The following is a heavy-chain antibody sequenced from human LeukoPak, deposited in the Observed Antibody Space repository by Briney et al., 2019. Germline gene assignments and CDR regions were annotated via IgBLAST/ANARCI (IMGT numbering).Heavy chain of an antibody. Sequence: GASVKVSCKASGGTFSSYAISWVRQAPGQGLEWMGGIIPIFGTANYAQKLQGRVTMTTDTSTSTAYMELRSLRSDDTAVYYCARGDYDILTGYPDHFDYWGQGTLVTVSS. CDR3: ARGDYDILTGYPDHFDY. V-gene: IGHV1-69*05. CDR1: GGTFSSYA. J-gene: IGHJ4*02. D-gene: IGHD3-9*01. CDR2: IIPIFGTA.